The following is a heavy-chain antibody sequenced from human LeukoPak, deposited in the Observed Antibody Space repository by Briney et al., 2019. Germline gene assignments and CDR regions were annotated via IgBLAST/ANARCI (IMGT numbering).Heavy chain of an antibody. CDR3: ARDLGPGNWFDP. J-gene: IGHJ5*02. V-gene: IGHV4-59*01. Sequence: SETLSLTCTVSGGPISSYYWSWIRQPPGKGLEWIGYIYYSGSTNYNPSLKSRVTISVDTSKNQFSLKLSSVTAADTAVYYCARDLGPGNWFDPWGQGTLVTVSS. CDR1: GGPISSYY. D-gene: IGHD1-1*01. CDR2: IYYSGST.